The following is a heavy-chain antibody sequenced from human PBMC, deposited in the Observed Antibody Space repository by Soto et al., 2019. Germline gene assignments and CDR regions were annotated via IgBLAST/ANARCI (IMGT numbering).Heavy chain of an antibody. CDR1: GFTFSSYA. D-gene: IGHD3-3*01. CDR3: AKEIEQNYDFWSGYGPMDV. CDR2: ISGSGGST. J-gene: IGHJ6*02. Sequence: PGGSLRLSCAASGFTFSSYAMSWVRQAPGKGLEWVSAISGSGGSTYYADSVKGRFTISRDNSKNTLYLKMNSLRAEDTAVYYCAKEIEQNYDFWSGYGPMDVWGQGTTVTVSS. V-gene: IGHV3-23*01.